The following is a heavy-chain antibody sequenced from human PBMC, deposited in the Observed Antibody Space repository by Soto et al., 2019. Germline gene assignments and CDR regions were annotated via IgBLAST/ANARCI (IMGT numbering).Heavy chain of an antibody. Sequence: GGSLRLSCAASGFTFSSYGMHWVRQAPGKGLEWVAVISYDGSNKYYADSVKGRFTISRDNSKNTLYLQMNSLRAEDTAVYYCAKDQLPVRYFDWLTPEFYGMDVWGQGTTVTVSS. CDR1: GFTFSSYG. D-gene: IGHD3-9*01. CDR2: ISYDGSNK. V-gene: IGHV3-30*18. CDR3: AKDQLPVRYFDWLTPEFYGMDV. J-gene: IGHJ6*02.